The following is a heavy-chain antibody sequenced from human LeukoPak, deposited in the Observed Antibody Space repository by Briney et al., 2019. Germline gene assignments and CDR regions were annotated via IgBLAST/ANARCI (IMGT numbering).Heavy chain of an antibody. CDR2: IYYSGST. CDR1: SGSISSYY. V-gene: IGHV4-59*01. CDR3: ARTSYYYDSSGYYLDAFDI. D-gene: IGHD3-22*01. Sequence: PSETLSLTCTVSSGSISSYYWSWIRQPPGKGLEWIGYIYYSGSTNYNPSLKSRVTISVDTSKNQFSLKLSSVTAADTAVYYCARTSYYYDSSGYYLDAFDIWGQGTMVTVSS. J-gene: IGHJ3*02.